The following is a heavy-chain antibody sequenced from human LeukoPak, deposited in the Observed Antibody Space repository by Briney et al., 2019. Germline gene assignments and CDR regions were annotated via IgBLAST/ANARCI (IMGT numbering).Heavy chain of an antibody. CDR2: VSFGGDLT. V-gene: IGHV3-30*01. Sequence: PGGSLRLSCAASGFTFNRYAMHWLRQAPGKGPEWVAFVSFGGDLTFYADSVKGRFTVSRDNSENTVSLQMNSLRAEDTAVYFCARARFDSWGQGTLVTVSS. J-gene: IGHJ5*01. CDR1: GFTFNRYA. CDR3: ARARFDS.